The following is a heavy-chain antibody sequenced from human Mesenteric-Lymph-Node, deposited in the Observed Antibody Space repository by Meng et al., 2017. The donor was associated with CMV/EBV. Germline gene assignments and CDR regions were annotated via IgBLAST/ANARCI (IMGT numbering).Heavy chain of an antibody. CDR1: GGSFSGYY. D-gene: IGHD6-6*01. CDR3: ARGLEGIAARPKSYYYYYGMDV. J-gene: IGHJ6*02. CDR2: INHSGST. Sequence: GSLRLSCAVYGGSFSGYYWSWIRQPPGKGLEWIGEINHSGSTNYNPSLKSRVTISVDTSKNQFSLKLSSVTAADTAVYYCARGLEGIAARPKSYYYYYGMDVWGQGTTVTVSS. V-gene: IGHV4-34*01.